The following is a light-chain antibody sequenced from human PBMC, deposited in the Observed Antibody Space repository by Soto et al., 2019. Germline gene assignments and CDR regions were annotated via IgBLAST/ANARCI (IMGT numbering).Light chain of an antibody. CDR2: GAS. J-gene: IGKJ5*01. CDR1: QSVSNNY. CDR3: QQYGSSPRT. V-gene: IGKV3-20*01. Sequence: ELVLTQSPGTLSFSPGERATLFCRASQSVSNNYLAWYQQKPGQAPRLLIYGASNRATGIPDRFSGSGSGTDFTLTISRLEPEDFAVYYCQQYGSSPRTFGQGTQLEIK.